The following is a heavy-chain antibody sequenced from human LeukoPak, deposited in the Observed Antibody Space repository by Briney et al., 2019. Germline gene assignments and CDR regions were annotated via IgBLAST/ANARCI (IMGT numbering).Heavy chain of an antibody. V-gene: IGHV3-74*01. CDR2: VRGDGNDM. Sequence: GGSLRLSCAASGFSFSDYWMHWVRQAPGKGLVWVSRVRGDGNDMNYADSVRGRFIISRDNAENTISLQMNNLRAEDTAVYFCAREVFEGQRQSDAFDVWGQGTMVTVSS. J-gene: IGHJ3*01. CDR1: GFSFSDYW. D-gene: IGHD6-25*01. CDR3: AREVFEGQRQSDAFDV.